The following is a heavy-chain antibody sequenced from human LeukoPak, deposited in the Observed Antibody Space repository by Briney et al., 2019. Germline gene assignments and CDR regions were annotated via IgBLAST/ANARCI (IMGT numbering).Heavy chain of an antibody. J-gene: IGHJ4*02. Sequence: GGSLRLSCAASGFTFSDYYMSWIRQAPGKGLEWASYISSSGSTIYYADSGKGRFTISRDNAKNSLYLQMNSLRAEDTAVYYCARDQQWLVHFDYWGQGTLVTVSS. CDR1: GFTFSDYY. CDR2: ISSSGSTI. V-gene: IGHV3-11*01. D-gene: IGHD6-19*01. CDR3: ARDQQWLVHFDY.